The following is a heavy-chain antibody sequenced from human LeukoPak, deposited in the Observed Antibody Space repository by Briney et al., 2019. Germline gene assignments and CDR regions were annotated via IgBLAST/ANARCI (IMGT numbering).Heavy chain of an antibody. D-gene: IGHD2-2*01. Sequence: SETLFLTCTVSGGSISSSSYYWGWIRQPPGKGLEWIGSIYSGSTYYNPSLKSRVTISVDTSKNQFSLKLSSVTAADTAVYYCARAQELIVVVPAANNWFDPWGQGTLVTVSS. CDR2: IYSGST. J-gene: IGHJ5*02. CDR3: ARAQELIVVVPAANNWFDP. V-gene: IGHV4-39*07. CDR1: GGSISSSSYY.